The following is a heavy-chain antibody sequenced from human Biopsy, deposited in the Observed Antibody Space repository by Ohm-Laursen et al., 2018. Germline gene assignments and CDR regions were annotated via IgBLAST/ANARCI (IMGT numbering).Heavy chain of an antibody. J-gene: IGHJ6*02. V-gene: IGHV4-4*07. CDR1: GASITSYY. CDR2: TYKGGNT. Sequence: GTLSLTWTVSGASITSYYWSWIRQPAGKGLEWIGHTYKGGNTNHNPSLKSRVSMSVDTSKNQLSLTLRSVTAADTAVYYCARDLPSSYYYAMDVWGQGTTVTISS. CDR3: ARDLPSSYYYAMDV.